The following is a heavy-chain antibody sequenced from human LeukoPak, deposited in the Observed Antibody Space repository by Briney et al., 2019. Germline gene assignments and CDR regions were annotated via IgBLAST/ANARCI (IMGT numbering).Heavy chain of an antibody. CDR2: ISWNSGSI. CDR1: GFTFDDYA. V-gene: IGHV3-9*01. CDR3: AKSRFGEVDFDY. J-gene: IGHJ4*02. D-gene: IGHD3-10*01. Sequence: GGSLRLSCAASGFTFDDYAMHWVRQAPGKGLEWVSGISWNSGSIGYADSVKGRFTISRDNAKNSLYLQMNSLRAEDTALYYCAKSRFGEVDFDYWGQGTLVTVSS.